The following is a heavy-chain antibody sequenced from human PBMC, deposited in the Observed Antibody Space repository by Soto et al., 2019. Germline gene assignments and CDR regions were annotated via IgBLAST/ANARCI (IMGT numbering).Heavy chain of an antibody. CDR1: GFTFSSYA. J-gene: IGHJ6*02. V-gene: IGHV3-30-3*01. Sequence: GGSLRLSCAASGFTFSSYAMHWVRQAPGKGLEWVAVISYDGSNKYYADSVKGRFTISRDNSKNTLYLQMNSLRAEDTAVYYCARDRSSWYGYYYYGMDVWGQGTTVTVSS. D-gene: IGHD6-13*01. CDR3: ARDRSSWYGYYYYGMDV. CDR2: ISYDGSNK.